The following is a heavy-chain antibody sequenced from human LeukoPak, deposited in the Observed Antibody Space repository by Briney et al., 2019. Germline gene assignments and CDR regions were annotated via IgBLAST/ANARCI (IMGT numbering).Heavy chain of an antibody. CDR1: GGSISSYY. Sequence: PETLSLTCTVSGGSISSYYWSWIRQPAGKGLEWIGRIYNSGSTNYNTNYNPSLTSRVTMSVDTSKNQFSLKLNSVSAADTAVYFCARAIWHGSGITAFDYWGQGTLVTVSP. V-gene: IGHV4-4*07. CDR3: ARAIWHGSGITAFDY. J-gene: IGHJ4*02. CDR2: IYNSGST. D-gene: IGHD3-10*01.